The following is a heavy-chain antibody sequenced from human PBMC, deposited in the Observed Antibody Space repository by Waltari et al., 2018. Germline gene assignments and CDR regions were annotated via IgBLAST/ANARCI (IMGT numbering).Heavy chain of an antibody. CDR2: TYYRSKWYN. Sequence: QVQLQQSGPGLVKPSQTLSLTCAIPGDRVSSNSAAWNWTRQSPSRGLEWLGRTYYRSKWYNDYAVSVKSRITINPDTSKNQFSLQLNSVTPEDTAVYYCARESGSIAARSFDYWGQGTLVTVSS. CDR3: ARESGSIAARSFDY. CDR1: GDRVSSNSAA. J-gene: IGHJ4*02. D-gene: IGHD6-6*01. V-gene: IGHV6-1*01.